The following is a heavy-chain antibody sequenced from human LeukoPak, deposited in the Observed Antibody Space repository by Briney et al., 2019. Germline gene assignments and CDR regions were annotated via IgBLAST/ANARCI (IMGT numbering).Heavy chain of an antibody. CDR3: ARDLVDSSSWFQAGTYYYYGMDV. CDR1: GFTFSSYA. CDR2: ISYDGSNK. V-gene: IGHV3-30-3*01. D-gene: IGHD6-13*01. Sequence: GGSLRLSCAASGFTFSSYAMHWVRQAPGKGLEWVAVISYDGSNKYYADSVKGRFTISRDNSKNTLYLQMNSLRAEDTAVYYCARDLVDSSSWFQAGTYYYYGMDVWGQGTTVTVSS. J-gene: IGHJ6*02.